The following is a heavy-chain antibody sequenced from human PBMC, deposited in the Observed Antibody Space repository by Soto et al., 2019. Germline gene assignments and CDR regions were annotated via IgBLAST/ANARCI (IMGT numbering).Heavy chain of an antibody. V-gene: IGHV1-69*01. CDR1: GGTFSSYA. CDR2: IIPIFGTA. Sequence: QMQLVQCGTEVKKTGSSVKVSCKASGGTFSSYAISWVRQAPGQGLEWMGGIIPIFGTANYAQKFQGRVTITADESTSTAYMELSSLRSEDTAVYYCASRPNSGYEKRYGMDVWGQGTTVTVSS. D-gene: IGHD5-12*01. CDR3: ASRPNSGYEKRYGMDV. J-gene: IGHJ6*02.